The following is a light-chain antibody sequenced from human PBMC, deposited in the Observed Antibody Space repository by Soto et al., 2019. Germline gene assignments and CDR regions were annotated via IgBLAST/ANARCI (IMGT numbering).Light chain of an antibody. J-gene: IGLJ2*01. CDR3: SSYTSSNTLHVL. Sequence: QSALTQPASVSGSPGQSITISCTGTSSDVGGYNYVPWYQQHPGKAPKLMIYDVSNRPSGVSNRVSGSKSGNTASLTISGLQAEDEADYYCSSYTSSNTLHVLFGGGTKVTVL. CDR1: SSDVGGYNY. V-gene: IGLV2-14*01. CDR2: DVS.